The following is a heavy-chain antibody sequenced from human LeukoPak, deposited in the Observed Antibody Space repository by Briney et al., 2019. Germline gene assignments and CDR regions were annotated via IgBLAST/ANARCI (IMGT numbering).Heavy chain of an antibody. V-gene: IGHV3-23*01. Sequence: PGGSLRLSCAASGFTFNSYAMSWVRQAPGKGLEWVSTISGGADNTYYADSVKGRFTISRDNSKNTLYLQMNSLRAEDTAVYYCAKAQPPAPTEYYYCYMDVWGKGTTVTVSS. CDR1: GFTFNSYA. J-gene: IGHJ6*03. CDR2: ISGGADNT. D-gene: IGHD2-2*01. CDR3: AKAQPPAPTEYYYCYMDV.